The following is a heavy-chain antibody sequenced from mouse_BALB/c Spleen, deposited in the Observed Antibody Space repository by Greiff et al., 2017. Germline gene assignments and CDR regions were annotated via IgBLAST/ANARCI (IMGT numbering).Heavy chain of an antibody. V-gene: IGHV2-6-4*01. Sequence: HVQLKESGPGLVAPSQSLSITCTVSGFSLSRYSVHWVRHPPGKGLEWLGMIWGGGSTDYNSALKSRLSISKDNSKSQVFLKMNSLQTDDTAMYYCATITTAPSYYYAMDYWGQGTSVTVSS. CDR3: ATITTAPSYYYAMDY. J-gene: IGHJ4*01. CDR2: IWGGGST. D-gene: IGHD1-2*01. CDR1: GFSLSRYS.